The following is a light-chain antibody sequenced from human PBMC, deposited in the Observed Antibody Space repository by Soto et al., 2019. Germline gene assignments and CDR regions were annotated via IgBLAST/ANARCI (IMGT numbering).Light chain of an antibody. CDR1: QSVSSSY. J-gene: IGKJ4*01. CDR3: QQYGSSPIT. CDR2: GAS. Sequence: EIVLTQSPGTLSLSPGERATLSCRASQSVSSSYLAWYQQKPGQAPRLLIYGASSRATGIQDRFSGSGSETDFTLAISRLEPEDFAVYYFQQYGSSPITFGGGTKVEIK. V-gene: IGKV3-20*01.